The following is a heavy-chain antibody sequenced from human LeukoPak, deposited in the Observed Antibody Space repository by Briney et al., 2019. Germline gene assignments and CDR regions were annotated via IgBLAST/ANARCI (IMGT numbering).Heavy chain of an antibody. CDR1: GFTFSSYS. D-gene: IGHD2-2*01. V-gene: IGHV3-21*01. CDR2: ISSSSIYI. J-gene: IGHJ5*02. Sequence: AGGSLGLSCAASGFTFSSYSMNWVRQAPGKGREWVSSISSSSIYISYADSVKGRFTISRDNAKNSLYLQMNSLRAEDTAVYYCARDHCSSTSCYPSWGQGTLVTVSS. CDR3: ARDHCSSTSCYPS.